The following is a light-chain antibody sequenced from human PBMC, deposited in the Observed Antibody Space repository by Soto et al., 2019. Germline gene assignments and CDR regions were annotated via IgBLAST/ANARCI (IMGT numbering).Light chain of an antibody. J-gene: IGKJ1*01. CDR2: GAS. CDR1: QSVSIN. Sequence: EIVMTQSPATLSVSPGARAPLSCRASQSVSINLAWYQQKPGQAPRLLIYGASSRATGIPARFSGSGSGTEFTLTISSLQSEDSAVYFCQQYNNWPRTFGQGTKVDIK. CDR3: QQYNNWPRT. V-gene: IGKV3-15*01.